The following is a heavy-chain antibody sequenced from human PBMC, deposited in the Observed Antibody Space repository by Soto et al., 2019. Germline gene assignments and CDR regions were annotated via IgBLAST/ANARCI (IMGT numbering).Heavy chain of an antibody. J-gene: IGHJ4*02. D-gene: IGHD5-12*01. CDR3: ARGGSYFDY. CDR1: GGSISSGGDS. CDR2: IYHSGST. Sequence: SSATLSVTCAVAGGSISSGGDSWSWIRQPPGKGLEWIGYIYHSGSTYYNPSLKSRVTISVDRSKNQFSLKLSSVTAADTAVYYCARGGSYFDYWGQGTLVTVS. V-gene: IGHV4-30-2*01.